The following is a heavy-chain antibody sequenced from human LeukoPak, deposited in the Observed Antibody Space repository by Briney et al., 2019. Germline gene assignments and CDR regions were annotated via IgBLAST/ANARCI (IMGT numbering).Heavy chain of an antibody. CDR1: GYTFTSYD. CDR3: AGGVMVVAATQFDP. J-gene: IGHJ5*02. CDR2: MNPNSGNT. Sequence: ASVKVSCKASGYTFTSYDINWVRQATGQGLEWMGWMNPNSGNTGYAQKFQGRVTMTRNTSISTAYMELSSLRSEDTAVYYCAGGVMVVAATQFDPWGQGTLVTVSS. V-gene: IGHV1-8*01. D-gene: IGHD2-15*01.